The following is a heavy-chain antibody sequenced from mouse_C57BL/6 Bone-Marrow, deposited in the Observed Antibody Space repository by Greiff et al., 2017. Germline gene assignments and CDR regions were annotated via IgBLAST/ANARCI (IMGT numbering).Heavy chain of an antibody. CDR3: AREGLRRGFDY. CDR1: GYTFTSYW. Sequence: QVQLQQPGAELVMPGASVKLSCKASGYTFTSYWLHWVKQRPGQGLEWIGEIDPSDSYTNYNQKFKGKSTLTVDKSSSTADMQLSSLTSEDSAVYYWAREGLRRGFDYWGQGTTLTVSS. J-gene: IGHJ2*01. D-gene: IGHD2-4*01. V-gene: IGHV1-69*01. CDR2: IDPSDSYT.